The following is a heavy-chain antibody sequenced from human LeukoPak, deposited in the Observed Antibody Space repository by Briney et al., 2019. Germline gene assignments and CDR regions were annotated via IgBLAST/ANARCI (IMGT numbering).Heavy chain of an antibody. D-gene: IGHD2-15*01. CDR3: ARVTVAASSWSDP. J-gene: IGHJ5*02. CDR1: GYTFTSYG. V-gene: IGHV1-18*01. Sequence: ASVKVSCKASGYTFTSYGICWVRQAPGQGLEWMGWISVYNGNTNYAQKFQGRVTMTTDTSTSTAYMELRSLRSDDTAVYYCARVTVAASSWSDPWGQGTLVTVSS. CDR2: ISVYNGNT.